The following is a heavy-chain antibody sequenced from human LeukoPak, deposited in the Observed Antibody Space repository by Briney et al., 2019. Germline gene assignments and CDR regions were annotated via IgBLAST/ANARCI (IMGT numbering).Heavy chain of an antibody. V-gene: IGHV3-11*01. CDR2: ISSSGSTI. J-gene: IGHJ4*02. CDR3: AREKAAAGAHFDY. Sequence: GGSLRLSCAASGSTFSDYYMSWIRQAPGKGLEWVSYISSSGSTIYYADSVKGRFTISRDNAKNSLYLQMNSLRAEDTAVYYCAREKAAAGAHFDYWGQGTLVTVSS. D-gene: IGHD6-13*01. CDR1: GSTFSDYY.